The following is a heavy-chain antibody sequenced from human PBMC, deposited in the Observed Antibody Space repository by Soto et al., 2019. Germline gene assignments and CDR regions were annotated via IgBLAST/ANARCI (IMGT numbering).Heavy chain of an antibody. J-gene: IGHJ6*02. V-gene: IGHV1-69*13. CDR1: GYTFTSYG. D-gene: IGHD2-2*01. CDR3: ARGKRTSYIYGMDV. CDR2: IIPIFGTA. Sequence: AALKVSCKASGYTFTSYGISWVRQAPGQGLEWMGGIIPIFGTANYAQKLQGRVTITADESTSTAYMELSSLRSEDTAVYYCARGKRTSYIYGMDVWGQGTTVTVSS.